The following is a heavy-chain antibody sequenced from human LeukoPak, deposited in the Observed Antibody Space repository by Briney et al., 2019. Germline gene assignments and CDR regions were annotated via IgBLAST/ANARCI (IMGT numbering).Heavy chain of an antibody. Sequence: SETLSLTCTVSGDSFSYFYWSWIRQPPGKGLEWIGYIYNSGSTNYNPSLKSRVTISLDTSKNQFSLKLSSVTAADTAVYYCASPGDDYSNYVFDYWGQGTLVTVSS. V-gene: IGHV4-59*12. J-gene: IGHJ4*02. CDR1: GDSFSYFY. D-gene: IGHD4-11*01. CDR2: IYNSGST. CDR3: ASPGDDYSNYVFDY.